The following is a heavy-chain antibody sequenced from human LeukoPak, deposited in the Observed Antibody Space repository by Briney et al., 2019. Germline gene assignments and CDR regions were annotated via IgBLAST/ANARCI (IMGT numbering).Heavy chain of an antibody. Sequence: PGGSLRLSCAASGFTFSSYAMHWVRQAPGKGLEWVAVISYDGSNKYYADSVKGRFTISRDNSKNTLYLQMNSLRAEDTAVYYCAREKDPYPTSYSSSWYWWELLSSYFDYWGQGTLVTVSS. CDR3: AREKDPYPTSYSSSWYWWELLSSYFDY. CDR2: ISYDGSNK. J-gene: IGHJ4*02. V-gene: IGHV3-30*04. CDR1: GFTFSSYA. D-gene: IGHD6-13*01.